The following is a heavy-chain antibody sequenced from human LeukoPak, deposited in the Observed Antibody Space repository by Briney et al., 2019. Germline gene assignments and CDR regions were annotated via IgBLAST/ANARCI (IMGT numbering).Heavy chain of an antibody. CDR1: GGSISNYY. Sequence: SETLSLACTVSGGSISNYYWSWIRQPPGKGLEWIGYIYYSGSTNYNPSLKSRVTISVDTSKNQFSLKLSSVTAADTAVYYCARGWELLDAFDIWGQGTMVTVSS. V-gene: IGHV4-59*01. CDR2: IYYSGST. D-gene: IGHD1-26*01. CDR3: ARGWELLDAFDI. J-gene: IGHJ3*02.